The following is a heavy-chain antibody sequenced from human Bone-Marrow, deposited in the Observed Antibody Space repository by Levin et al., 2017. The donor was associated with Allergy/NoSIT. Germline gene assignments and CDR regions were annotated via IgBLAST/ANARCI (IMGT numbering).Heavy chain of an antibody. D-gene: IGHD1-1*01. Sequence: PGGSLRLSCVVSGITSNNYTLTWVRQAPGKGLEWVSSIRSTSNYIHYADSVKGRFTISRDNAKKSLYLQMNSLRVEDTAMYYCASRIASPGELDVWGQGTTVTVSS. CDR1: GITSNNYT. CDR2: IRSTSNYI. CDR3: ASRIASPGELDV. V-gene: IGHV3-21*01. J-gene: IGHJ6*02.